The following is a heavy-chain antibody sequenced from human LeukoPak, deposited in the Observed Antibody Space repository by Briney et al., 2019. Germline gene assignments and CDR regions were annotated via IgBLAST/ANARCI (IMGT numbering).Heavy chain of an antibody. Sequence: ASVKVSCKASGYTFTSYYMHWVRQAPGQGLEWMGIINPSGGSTSYAQKFQGRVTMTRDTPTSTVYMELSSLRSEDTAVYYCARAAAPIITMIVVDLEDYYFDYWGQGTLVTVSS. CDR1: GYTFTSYY. D-gene: IGHD3-22*01. CDR2: INPSGGST. J-gene: IGHJ4*02. V-gene: IGHV1-46*01. CDR3: ARAAAPIITMIVVDLEDYYFDY.